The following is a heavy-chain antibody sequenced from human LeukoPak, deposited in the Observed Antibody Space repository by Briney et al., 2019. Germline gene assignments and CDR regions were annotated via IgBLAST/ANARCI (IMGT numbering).Heavy chain of an antibody. Sequence: ASVKVSCKASGYTFTSYGISWVRQAPGQGLEWMGWISAYNGNTNYAQKLQGRVTMTTDTSTSTAYMELRSLRSDDTAVYCCARFDFLRTVVTREDRLYNWFDPWGQGTLVTVSS. J-gene: IGHJ5*02. D-gene: IGHD4-23*01. CDR3: ARFDFLRTVVTREDRLYNWFDP. CDR1: GYTFTSYG. CDR2: ISAYNGNT. V-gene: IGHV1-18*01.